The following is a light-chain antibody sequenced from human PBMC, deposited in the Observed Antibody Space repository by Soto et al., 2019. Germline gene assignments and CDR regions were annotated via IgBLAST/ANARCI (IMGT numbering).Light chain of an antibody. CDR1: NSNIGSHT. CDR2: SNT. Sequence: QPVLTQPPSASGTPGQTIAISCSGGNSNIGSHTVNWFQQLPGTAPRLLIYSNTQRPSGVPDRFSGSKSGTSASLAISGLQSEYEGDYYCATWDDSLNGVVFGGGTKLTVL. J-gene: IGLJ2*01. V-gene: IGLV1-44*01. CDR3: ATWDDSLNGVV.